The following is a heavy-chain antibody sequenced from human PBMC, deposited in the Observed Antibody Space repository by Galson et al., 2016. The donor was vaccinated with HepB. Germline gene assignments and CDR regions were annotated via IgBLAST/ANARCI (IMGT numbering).Heavy chain of an antibody. CDR1: GFTFSRLW. CDR3: ARGPRYDDIWGTYRAPYFDY. D-gene: IGHD3-16*02. CDR2: ITNSGTAT. J-gene: IGHJ4*02. Sequence: SLRLSCAVSGFTFSRLWMNWVRQAPGKGLEWVSHITNSGTATYYADSVKGRFTISRDNAKNSLYLQMESLRAEDTAMYYCARGPRYDDIWGTYRAPYFDYWGRGTLITVSS. V-gene: IGHV3-48*04.